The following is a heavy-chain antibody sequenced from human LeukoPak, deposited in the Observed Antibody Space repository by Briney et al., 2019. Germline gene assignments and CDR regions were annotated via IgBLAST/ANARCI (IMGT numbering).Heavy chain of an antibody. CDR2: ISGSGGTT. Sequence: GGSLRLSCAASGFTFSSYAMNWVRQAPGKGLEWVSVISGSGGTTYYADSVKDRFTISRDNSKNTLYLQMNSLRAEDTAVYYCAKDRLPGITIFGVATDYWGQGTLVTVSS. J-gene: IGHJ4*02. D-gene: IGHD3-3*01. CDR3: AKDRLPGITIFGVATDY. CDR1: GFTFSSYA. V-gene: IGHV3-23*01.